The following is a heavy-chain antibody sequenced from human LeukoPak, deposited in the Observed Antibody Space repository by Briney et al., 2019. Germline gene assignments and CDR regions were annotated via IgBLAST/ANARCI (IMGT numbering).Heavy chain of an antibody. V-gene: IGHV4-59*08. CDR3: ASTSYYGDRPYYFDY. Sequence: ASETLSLTCTVSGGSISSYYWSWIRQPPGKGLEWIGYVYYSGSTNYNPSLKSRVTISVDTSKNQFSLKLSSVTAADTAVYYCASTSYYGDRPYYFDYWGQGTLVTVSS. CDR1: GGSISSYY. J-gene: IGHJ4*02. D-gene: IGHD4-17*01. CDR2: VYYSGST.